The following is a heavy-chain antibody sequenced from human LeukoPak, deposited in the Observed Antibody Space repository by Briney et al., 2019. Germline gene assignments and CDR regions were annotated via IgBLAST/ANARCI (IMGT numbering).Heavy chain of an antibody. J-gene: IGHJ4*02. Sequence: SQTLSLTCTVSGGSISSGSYYWGWIRQPPGKGLEWIGSIYYSGSTYYNPSLKSRVTISVDTSKNQFSLKPSSVAAADTAVYYCARLWYYDFWSGYYRGDDYFDYWGQGTLVTVSS. CDR1: GGSISSGSYY. CDR2: IYYSGST. V-gene: IGHV4-39*01. D-gene: IGHD3-3*01. CDR3: ARLWYYDFWSGYYRGDDYFDY.